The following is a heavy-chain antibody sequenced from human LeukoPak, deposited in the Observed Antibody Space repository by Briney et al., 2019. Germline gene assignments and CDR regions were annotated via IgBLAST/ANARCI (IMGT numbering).Heavy chain of an antibody. CDR3: AKESSSTADYYMDV. J-gene: IGHJ6*03. CDR1: GYTFTSYA. D-gene: IGHD6-6*01. Sequence: GASVKVSCKASGYTFTSYAMNWVRQAPGQGLEWMGWINTNTGNPTYAQGLTGRFVFSLDTSVSTAYLQISSLKAEDTAVYYCAKESSSTADYYMDVWGKGTTVTVSS. V-gene: IGHV7-4-1*02. CDR2: INTNTGNP.